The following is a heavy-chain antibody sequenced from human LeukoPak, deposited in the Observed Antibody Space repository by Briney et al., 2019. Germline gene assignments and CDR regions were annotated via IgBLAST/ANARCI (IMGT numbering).Heavy chain of an antibody. CDR3: ARGSYDYGDYLDY. J-gene: IGHJ4*02. CDR2: ISSSSSYI. D-gene: IGHD4-17*01. V-gene: IGHV3-21*01. CDR1: GFTFSSYS. Sequence: GGSLRLSCAASGFTFSSYSMNWVRQAPGKGLEWVSTISSSSSYIYYADSVKGRFTISRDNAKNSLYLQMNSLRAEDTAVYYCARGSYDYGDYLDYWDQGTLVTVSS.